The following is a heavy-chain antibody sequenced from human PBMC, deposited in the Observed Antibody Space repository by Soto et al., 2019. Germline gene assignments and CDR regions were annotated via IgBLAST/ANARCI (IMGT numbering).Heavy chain of an antibody. V-gene: IGHV3-21*01. J-gene: IGHJ6*02. Sequence: PGGSLRLSCAASGFTFSSYSMNWVRQAPGKGLEWVSSISSGSSYIYYADSVKGRFTISRDNAKNPLYLQMNSLRAEDTAVYYCARGAYCGGDCSLYYYYGMDVWGQGTTVTVSS. CDR2: ISSGSSYI. CDR3: ARGAYCGGDCSLYYYYGMDV. CDR1: GFTFSSYS. D-gene: IGHD2-21*02.